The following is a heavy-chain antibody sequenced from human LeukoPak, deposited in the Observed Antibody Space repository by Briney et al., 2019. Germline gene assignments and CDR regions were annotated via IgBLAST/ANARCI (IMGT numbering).Heavy chain of an antibody. CDR2: IYHSGST. Sequence: SQTLSLTCTVSGGSISSGAYYWGWIRQPPGKGLEWIGSIYHSGSTYYNPSLKSRVTISVDTSKNQFSLKLSSVTAADTAVYYCARAGFGELLVDYWGQGTLVTVSS. CDR1: GGSISSGAYY. J-gene: IGHJ4*02. CDR3: ARAGFGELLVDY. V-gene: IGHV4-39*07. D-gene: IGHD3-10*01.